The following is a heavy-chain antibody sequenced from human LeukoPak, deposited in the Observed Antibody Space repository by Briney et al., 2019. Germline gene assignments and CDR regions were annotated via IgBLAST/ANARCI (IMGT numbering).Heavy chain of an antibody. CDR3: ARDGTGMTLLHAFDI. CDR2: ISSSSSYI. J-gene: IGHJ3*02. V-gene: IGHV3-21*01. D-gene: IGHD1-1*01. Sequence: GGSLRLSCAASGFTFSDYAMTWVRQAPGKGPEWVSSISSSSSYIYYADSVKGRFTISRDNAKNSLYLQMNSLRAEDTAVYYCARDGTGMTLLHAFDIWGQGTMVTVSS. CDR1: GFTFSDYA.